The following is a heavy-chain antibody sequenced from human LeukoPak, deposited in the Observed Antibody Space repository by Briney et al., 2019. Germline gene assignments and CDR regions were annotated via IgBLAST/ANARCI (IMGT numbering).Heavy chain of an antibody. CDR2: IYISGST. J-gene: IGHJ3*02. D-gene: IGHD3/OR15-3a*01. Sequence: PSETLSLTCTVSGGSISSYYWSWIRQPAGKGLEWIGRIYISGSTNYNPSLKSRVTMSLDTSKNQFSLKLSSVTAADTAVYYCARATRTGYYATGDAFDIWGQGTMVTVSS. CDR1: GGSISSYY. V-gene: IGHV4-4*07. CDR3: ARATRTGYYATGDAFDI.